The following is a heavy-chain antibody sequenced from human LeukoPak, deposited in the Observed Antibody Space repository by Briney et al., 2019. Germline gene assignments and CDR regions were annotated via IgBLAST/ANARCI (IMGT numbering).Heavy chain of an antibody. CDR2: IYYSGST. Sequence: SETLSLTCTVSGGSISSSGYYWGWIRQPPGKGLDWIGYIYYSGSTYYNPSLKSRVTISVDTSKNQFSLKLSSMTAADTAVYYCARPYTSGYRGAFNIWGQGTMVTVSS. J-gene: IGHJ3*02. V-gene: IGHV4-39*07. CDR3: ARPYTSGYRGAFNI. CDR1: GGSISSSGYY. D-gene: IGHD6-19*01.